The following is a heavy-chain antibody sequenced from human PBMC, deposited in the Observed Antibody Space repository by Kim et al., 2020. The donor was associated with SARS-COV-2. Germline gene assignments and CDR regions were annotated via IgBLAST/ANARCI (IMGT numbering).Heavy chain of an antibody. J-gene: IGHJ4*02. CDR2: INQDGSQK. V-gene: IGHV3-7*04. CDR1: GFTFGGNW. CDR3: ARGRGVDY. Sequence: GGSRRLSCAASGFTFGGNWMTWVRQAAGKGLEWVACINQDGSQKYYVDSAKGRFTISRDNAKNSVYLQMNSLRGEDTAVYYCARGRGVDYWGQGTLVTVSS.